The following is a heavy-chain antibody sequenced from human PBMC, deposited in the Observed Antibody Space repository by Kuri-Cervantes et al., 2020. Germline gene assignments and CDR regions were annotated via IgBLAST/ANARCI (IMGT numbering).Heavy chain of an antibody. CDR1: GFTFRNYG. J-gene: IGHJ3*02. D-gene: IGHD5-24*01. Sequence: GESLKISCAASGFTFRNYGMHWVRQAPGKGLEWVAIISYDGSNKYYADSVKGRFTISRDDAKNSLYLQMNSLRDEDTAVYYCARDWGDGYNRPCAFDIWGQGTMVTVSS. CDR3: ARDWGDGYNRPCAFDI. V-gene: IGHV3-30*03. CDR2: ISYDGSNK.